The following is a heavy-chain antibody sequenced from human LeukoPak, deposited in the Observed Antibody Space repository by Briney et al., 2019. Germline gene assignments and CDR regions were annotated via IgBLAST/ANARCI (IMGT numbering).Heavy chain of an antibody. CDR1: GFTFDDYA. D-gene: IGHD6-13*01. CDR3: AKAGPWLSWYFDY. Sequence: GGSLRLSCAASGFTFDDYAMHWVRQAPGKGLEWVSGISWNSGSIGYADSVKGRFTISRDNAKNSLYLQMNSLRAEDMALYYCAKAGPWLSWYFDYWGQGTLVTVSS. V-gene: IGHV3-9*03. J-gene: IGHJ4*02. CDR2: ISWNSGSI.